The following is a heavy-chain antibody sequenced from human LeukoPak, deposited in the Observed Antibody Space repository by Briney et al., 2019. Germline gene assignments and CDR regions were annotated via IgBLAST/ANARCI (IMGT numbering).Heavy chain of an antibody. J-gene: IGHJ4*02. CDR1: GGSSSSYY. V-gene: IGHV4-59*01. CDR2: IYYSGST. D-gene: IGHD1-26*01. CDR3: ARGGATGFDY. Sequence: SENLSRTSTVSGGSSSSYYWSWVRQPPGQGVEWIGYIYYSGSTNYTPSLKSRVTISVDTSKTQFSLKLSSVTAADTAVYYCARGGATGFDYWGQGTLVTVSS.